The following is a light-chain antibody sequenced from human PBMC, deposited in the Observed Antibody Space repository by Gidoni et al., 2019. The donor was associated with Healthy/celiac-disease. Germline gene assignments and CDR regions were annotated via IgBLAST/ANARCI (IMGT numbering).Light chain of an antibody. J-gene: IGLJ2*01. CDR1: SGHSSYA. CDR2: LNSDGSH. V-gene: IGLV4-69*01. CDR3: QTWGTGIRV. Sequence: QLVLTQSPSASASLGASVKLTCTLSSGHSSYAIAWHQQQPEKGPRYLMKLNSDGSHSKGDGIPDRFSGSSSVAERSLTISSLQSEDEADSYCQTWGTGIRVFGGGTKLPVL.